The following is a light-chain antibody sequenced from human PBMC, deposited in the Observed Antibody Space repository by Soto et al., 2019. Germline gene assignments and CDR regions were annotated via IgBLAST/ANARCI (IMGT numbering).Light chain of an antibody. J-gene: IGKJ4*01. CDR2: GAS. Sequence: EIVMTQSPATLSVSPGERATLSCRASQNVNSRLARYQQKPGQAPRLLIYGASSRATGLPARFSGSGSGTDFTLTISSLQSEDFAVYYGQQYNNWPLTFGGGTKVEIK. V-gene: IGKV3-15*01. CDR3: QQYNNWPLT. CDR1: QNVNSR.